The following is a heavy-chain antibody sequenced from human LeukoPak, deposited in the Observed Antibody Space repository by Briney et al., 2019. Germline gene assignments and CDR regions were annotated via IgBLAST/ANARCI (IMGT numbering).Heavy chain of an antibody. CDR2: INPNSGGT. CDR3: ARDMGGGYDSFDY. V-gene: IGHV1-2*02. J-gene: IGHJ4*02. Sequence: ASVKVSCKASGYTFTGYYMHWVRQAPGQGLEWMGWINPNSGGTNYAQKFQGRVTMTRDTSISTAYMELSRLRSDDTAVYYCARDMGGGYDSFDYWGQGTLVTVSS. CDR1: GYTFTGYY. D-gene: IGHD5-12*01.